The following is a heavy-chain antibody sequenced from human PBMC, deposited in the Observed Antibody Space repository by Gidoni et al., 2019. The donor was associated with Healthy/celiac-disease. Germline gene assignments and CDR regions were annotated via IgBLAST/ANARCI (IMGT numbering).Heavy chain of an antibody. J-gene: IGHJ3*02. D-gene: IGHD3-22*01. CDR2: ISSNGGST. V-gene: IGHV3-64*01. CDR3: ARGAAIPSPNSSGYSLDDAFDI. CDR1: GFTFSSYA. Sequence: EVQLVESGGGLVQPGGSLRLSCAASGFTFSSYAMHWVRQAPGKGLEYVSAISSNGGSTYYANSVKGRFTISRDNSKNTLYLQMGSLRAEDMAVYYCARGAAIPSPNSSGYSLDDAFDIWGQGTMVTVSS.